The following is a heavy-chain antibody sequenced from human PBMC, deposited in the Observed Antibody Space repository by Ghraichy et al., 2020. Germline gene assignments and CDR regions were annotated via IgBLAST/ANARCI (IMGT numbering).Heavy chain of an antibody. CDR3: ARHGRCGNGVCYAPVAFDL. Sequence: ASVKVSCKTSGFTHFDYGYSWVRQVTGQGLEWMGWISGNDGNTHYAQKFADRVTMTVDAYARVTHLDLRSLRLDDTATYYCARHGRCGNGVCYAPVAFDLWGRGTLLTVSS. D-gene: IGHD3-16*01. J-gene: IGHJ4*02. CDR1: GFTHFDYG. V-gene: IGHV1-18*04. CDR2: ISGNDGNT.